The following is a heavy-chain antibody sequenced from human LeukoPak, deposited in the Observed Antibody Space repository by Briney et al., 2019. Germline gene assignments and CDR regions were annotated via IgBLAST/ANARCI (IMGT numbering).Heavy chain of an antibody. D-gene: IGHD6-19*01. CDR3: AKDVVGQQWPENY. Sequence: GGSLRLSCAASGFTFSSYAMHWVRQAPGKGLEWVAVISYDGSNKYYADSVKGRFTISRDNAKNSLYLQMNSLRPEDTAMYHCAKDVVGQQWPENYWGQGTLVTVSS. J-gene: IGHJ4*02. V-gene: IGHV3-30*04. CDR2: ISYDGSNK. CDR1: GFTFSSYA.